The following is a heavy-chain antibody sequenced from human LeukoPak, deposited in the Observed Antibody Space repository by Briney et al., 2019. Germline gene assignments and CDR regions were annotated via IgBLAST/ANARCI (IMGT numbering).Heavy chain of an antibody. Sequence: PGGSLRLSCAASGFTFSSYAMSWVRQAPGTGLEWVSAISGSGGSTYYADSVKGRFTISRDNSKNTLYLQMNSLRAEDTAVYYCASSGWYYFDYWGQGTLVTVSS. D-gene: IGHD6-19*01. J-gene: IGHJ4*02. V-gene: IGHV3-23*01. CDR1: GFTFSSYA. CDR3: ASSGWYYFDY. CDR2: ISGSGGST.